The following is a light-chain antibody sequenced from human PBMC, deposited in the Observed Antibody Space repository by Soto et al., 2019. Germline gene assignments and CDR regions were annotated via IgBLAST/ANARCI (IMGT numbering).Light chain of an antibody. V-gene: IGLV2-8*01. CDR3: LSYAGSHNVV. Sequence: QSVLTQPPSASGSPGQSVTISCTGTSSDVGAYNYVSWYQQHPGKAPKLMIFEVSERPSGVPDRFSGSKSGNTASLTVSGLQAEDEADYYCLSYAGSHNVVFGGGTKLTVL. CDR2: EVS. CDR1: SSDVGAYNY. J-gene: IGLJ2*01.